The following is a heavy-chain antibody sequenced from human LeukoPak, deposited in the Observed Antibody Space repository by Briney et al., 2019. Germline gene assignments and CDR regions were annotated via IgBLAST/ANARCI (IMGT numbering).Heavy chain of an antibody. CDR2: IYYSGST. D-gene: IGHD3-22*01. CDR3: ARHAYDSSGYHYFDY. Sequence: PSETLSLTCTVSGGSISSSSYYWGWIRQPPGKGLEWIGSIYYSGSTYYNPSLKGRVTISVDTSKNQFSLKLSSVTAADTAVYYCARHAYDSSGYHYFDYWGQGTLVTVSS. V-gene: IGHV4-39*01. CDR1: GGSISSSSYY. J-gene: IGHJ4*02.